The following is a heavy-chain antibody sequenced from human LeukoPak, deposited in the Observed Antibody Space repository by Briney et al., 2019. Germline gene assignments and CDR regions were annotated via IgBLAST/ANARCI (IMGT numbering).Heavy chain of an antibody. D-gene: IGHD3-10*01. J-gene: IGHJ6*02. CDR2: INHSGST. CDR3: ARGFGESEYYYYGMDV. V-gene: IGHV4-34*01. Sequence: SETLSLTCAVYGGSFSGYYWSWIRQPPGKGLEWIGEINHSGSTNYNPSLKSRVTISVDTSKNQFSLRLSSVTAADTAVYYCARGFGESEYYYYGMDVWGQGTTVTVSS. CDR1: GGSFSGYY.